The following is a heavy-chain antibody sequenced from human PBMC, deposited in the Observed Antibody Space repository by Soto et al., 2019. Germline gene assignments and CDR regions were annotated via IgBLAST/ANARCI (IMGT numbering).Heavy chain of an antibody. CDR1: GYTFTSYG. Sequence: QVQLVQSGAEVKKPGASVKVSCKASGYTFTSYGISWVRQAPGQGLEWMGWLSAYNGNTNYAQKLQGRVTMTTDTSTSTAYMELRSLRSDDTAVYYCARGPGKYYDILTGKSLGDYWGQGTLVTVSS. D-gene: IGHD3-9*01. CDR3: ARGPGKYYDILTGKSLGDY. V-gene: IGHV1-18*01. CDR2: LSAYNGNT. J-gene: IGHJ4*02.